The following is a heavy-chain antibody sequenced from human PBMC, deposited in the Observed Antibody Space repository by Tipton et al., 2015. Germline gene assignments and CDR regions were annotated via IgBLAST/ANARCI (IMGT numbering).Heavy chain of an antibody. CDR3: ASQDIVLMVYGFDY. Sequence: TLSLTCAVSAYSISSDYYWGWIRQPPGKGLEWIGSISHSGNTYYNPSLKSRVTMSRDTSKNQFSLRQSSVTAADTAVYYCASQDIVLMVYGFDYWGQGTLVTVSS. D-gene: IGHD2-8*01. CDR1: AYSISSDYY. CDR2: ISHSGNT. J-gene: IGHJ4*02. V-gene: IGHV4-38-2*01.